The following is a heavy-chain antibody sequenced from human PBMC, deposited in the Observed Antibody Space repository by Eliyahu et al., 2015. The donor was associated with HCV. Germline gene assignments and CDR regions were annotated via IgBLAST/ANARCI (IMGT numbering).Heavy chain of an antibody. D-gene: IGHD4-11*01. Sequence: EWVAVISYDGSNKYYADSVKGRFTISRDNSKNTLYLQMNSLRAEDTAVYYCARGRRDYSNYVPQDYYYYGMDVWGQGTTVTVSS. CDR3: ARGRRDYSNYVPQDYYYYGMDV. CDR2: ISYDGSNK. J-gene: IGHJ6*02. V-gene: IGHV3-30-3*01.